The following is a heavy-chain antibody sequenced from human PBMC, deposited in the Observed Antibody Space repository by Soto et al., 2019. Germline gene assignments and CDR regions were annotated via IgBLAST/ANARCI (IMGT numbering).Heavy chain of an antibody. CDR1: GFTVSGNKY. J-gene: IGHJ3*02. D-gene: IGHD2-15*01. Sequence: DVQVGESGGGLIQPGGALRLSCAASGFTVSGNKYITWVRQAPGQGLEWVSALYIADGTFYADSVRGRFTVSIDSSKNTVYLQMNTLSPEDTAVYFCATWLLREHAFDIWGLGTMVTVSS. V-gene: IGHV3-53*01. CDR2: LYIADGT. CDR3: ATWLLREHAFDI.